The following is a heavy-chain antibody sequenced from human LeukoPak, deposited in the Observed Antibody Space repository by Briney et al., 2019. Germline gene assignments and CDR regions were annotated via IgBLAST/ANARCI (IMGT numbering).Heavy chain of an antibody. V-gene: IGHV4-59*01. CDR2: IYYSGST. CDR3: ARDLGDGYNSYAFDV. Sequence: SETLSLTCTVSGGSISSYYWSWIRQPPGKGLEWIGYIYYSGSTNYNPSLKSRVTISVDTSKNQFSLKLSSVTAADTAVYYCARDLGDGYNSYAFDVWGQGTMVTVSS. D-gene: IGHD5-24*01. CDR1: GGSISSYY. J-gene: IGHJ3*01.